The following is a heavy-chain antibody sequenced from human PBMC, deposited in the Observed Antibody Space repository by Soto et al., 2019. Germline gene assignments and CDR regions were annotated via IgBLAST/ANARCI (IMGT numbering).Heavy chain of an antibody. V-gene: IGHV1-18*01. Sequence: ASVKVSCKASGYTFTSYGISWVRQAPGQGLEWMGWISAYNGNTNYAQKLQGRVTMTTDTSTSTAYMELRSLRSDDTAVYYCARTLTMVRGVIMKDYYYMDVWGKGTTVTVSS. CDR1: GYTFTSYG. J-gene: IGHJ6*03. D-gene: IGHD3-10*01. CDR2: ISAYNGNT. CDR3: ARTLTMVRGVIMKDYYYMDV.